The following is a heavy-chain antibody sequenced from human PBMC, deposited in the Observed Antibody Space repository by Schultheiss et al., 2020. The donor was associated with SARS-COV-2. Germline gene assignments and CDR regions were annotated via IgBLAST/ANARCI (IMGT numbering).Heavy chain of an antibody. D-gene: IGHD3-9*01. J-gene: IGHJ4*02. CDR2: ISYDGGNK. CDR1: GFTFSSYA. CDR3: ARQDTINYYFDY. Sequence: GGSLRLSCAASGFTFSSYAMHWVRQAPGKGLEWVAVISYDGGNKYYADSVKGRFTISRDNSKNTLYLQMNSLRAEDTAVYYCARQDTINYYFDYWGQGTLVTVSS. V-gene: IGHV3-30-3*01.